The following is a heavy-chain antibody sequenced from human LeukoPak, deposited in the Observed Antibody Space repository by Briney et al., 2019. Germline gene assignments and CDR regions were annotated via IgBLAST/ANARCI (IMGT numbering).Heavy chain of an antibody. CDR2: IIPIFGTA. CDR1: GGTFSSYA. Sequence: VASVKVSCKASGGTFSSYAISWVRQAPGQGLEWMGGIIPIFGTANYAQKFQGRVTITADESTSTAYMELSSLRSEDTAVYYCASPDGYNSNYYFDYWGQGTLVTVSS. V-gene: IGHV1-69*01. D-gene: IGHD5-24*01. J-gene: IGHJ4*02. CDR3: ASPDGYNSNYYFDY.